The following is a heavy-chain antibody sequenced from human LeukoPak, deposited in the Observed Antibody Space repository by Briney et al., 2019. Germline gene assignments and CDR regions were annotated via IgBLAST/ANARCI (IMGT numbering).Heavy chain of an antibody. CDR2: IDPSGGTT. CDR3: ARDPVSVGATWDYWYFDL. V-gene: IGHV1-46*01. J-gene: IGHJ2*01. Sequence: ASVKVSCKASGYTFTSYYMHWVRQAPGRGLEWMGIIDPSGGTTNYAQKFQGRITMTRDMSTSTVYMELSSLRSEDTAVYYCARDPVSVGATWDYWYFDLWGRGTLVTVSS. CDR1: GYTFTSYY. D-gene: IGHD1-26*01.